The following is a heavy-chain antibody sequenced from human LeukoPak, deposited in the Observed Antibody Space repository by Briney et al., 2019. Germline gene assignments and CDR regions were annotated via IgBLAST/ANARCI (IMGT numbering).Heavy chain of an antibody. J-gene: IGHJ4*02. CDR2: ISSDGTNK. Sequence: GGSLRLSCAASGFSFSSYAMSWVRKAPGKGLEWVAVISSDGTNKNNADSVKGRFTISRDDSKNTLYLQMNSLRAEDTAVYYCAREGGSSGSLRGGFYFDYWGQGTLVTVSS. D-gene: IGHD6-19*01. CDR3: AREGGSSGSLRGGFYFDY. CDR1: GFSFSSYA. V-gene: IGHV3-30-3*01.